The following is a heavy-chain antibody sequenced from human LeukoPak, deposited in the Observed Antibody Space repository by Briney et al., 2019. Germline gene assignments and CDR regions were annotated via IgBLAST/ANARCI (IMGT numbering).Heavy chain of an antibody. V-gene: IGHV3-23*01. J-gene: IGHJ5*02. CDR1: GFTFSSYW. CDR3: AREGVGDYGDYVGPNWFDH. Sequence: PGGSLRLSCAASGFTFSSYWMSWVRQVPGQGLEWISSIGGQNNRTHYADSVKGRFTISRDNSKNTLYLEMTGLRVEDSAVYFCAREGVGDYGDYVGPNWFDHWGQGTRVIVSS. CDR2: IGGQNNRT. D-gene: IGHD4-17*01.